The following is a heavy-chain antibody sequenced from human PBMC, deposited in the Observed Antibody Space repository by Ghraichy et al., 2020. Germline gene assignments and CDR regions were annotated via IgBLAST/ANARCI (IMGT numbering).Heavy chain of an antibody. CDR1: GFTVSSNY. Sequence: GGSLRLSCAASGFTVSSNYVSWVRQAPGKGLEWVSVIDSGGTTYYADSVKGRFTISRDSSKNTLYLQMNSLRAEDTAVYYCARGLYDTSGFYSNWFDSWGEGTLVTVSS. CDR2: IDSGGTT. J-gene: IGHJ5*01. CDR3: ARGLYDTSGFYSNWFDS. D-gene: IGHD3-22*01. V-gene: IGHV3-53*01.